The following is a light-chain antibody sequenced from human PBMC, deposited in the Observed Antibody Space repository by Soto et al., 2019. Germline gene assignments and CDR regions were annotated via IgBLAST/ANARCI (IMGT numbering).Light chain of an antibody. CDR1: LSIITY. CDR2: GAS. Sequence: DIQMTQSPSSLSASVGDRVTITCRASLSIITYLNWYHQKPGKAPKLLIYGASSLQSGVTSRFSGSGSGTDFTLTISSLQPEDFATYYCQQSYSTPPTFGQGTKVEIK. J-gene: IGKJ1*01. CDR3: QQSYSTPPT. V-gene: IGKV1-39*01.